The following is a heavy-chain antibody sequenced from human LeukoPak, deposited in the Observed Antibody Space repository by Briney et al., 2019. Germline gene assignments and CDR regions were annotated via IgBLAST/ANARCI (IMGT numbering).Heavy chain of an antibody. V-gene: IGHV1-2*02. J-gene: IGHJ4*02. CDR2: INPKSGGT. CDR1: AYTFTAYY. Sequence: ASVKVSCKASAYTFTAYYVHWGREAPGQGLEWMGWINPKSGGTHYAQKFQGRVTMTRDTSISTAYMELSRLRSDDTAVYYCARERPSITLVRGVVNDFHYWGQGTLVTVSS. D-gene: IGHD3-10*01. CDR3: ARERPSITLVRGVVNDFHY.